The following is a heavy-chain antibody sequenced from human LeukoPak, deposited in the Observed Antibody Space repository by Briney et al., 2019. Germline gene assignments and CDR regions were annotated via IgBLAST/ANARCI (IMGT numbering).Heavy chain of an antibody. J-gene: IGHJ4*02. CDR2: ITYSGGKT. CDR1: GFTFSSYA. D-gene: IGHD2-15*01. Sequence: GGSLRLSCAASGFTFSSYAMSWVRQAPGKGLEWVSAITYSGGKTNYADSVKGRFTISRDNSKNTLYPQMNSLRADDTAIYYCAKDPPHSPFDYWGQGTLVTVSS. CDR3: AKDPPHSPFDY. V-gene: IGHV3-23*01.